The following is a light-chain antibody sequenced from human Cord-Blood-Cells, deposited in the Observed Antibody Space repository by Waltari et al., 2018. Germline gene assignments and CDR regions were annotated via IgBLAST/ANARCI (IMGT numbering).Light chain of an antibody. CDR1: SSDVGGYNY. CDR2: DVS. V-gene: IGLV2-14*01. J-gene: IGLJ3*02. CDR3: SSYTSSSTLE. Sequence: QSALTQPASVSGSPGQSITISCTGTSSDVGGYNYVSWYQQNPGKAPKLMIYDVSNLPSGISNRFSGSKSGNTASLTISGLQAEDEADYYCSSYTSSSTLEFGGGTKLTVL.